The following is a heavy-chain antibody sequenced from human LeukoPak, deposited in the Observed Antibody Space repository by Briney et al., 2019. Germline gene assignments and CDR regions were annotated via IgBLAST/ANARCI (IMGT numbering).Heavy chain of an antibody. CDR2: INSDGSST. D-gene: IGHD3-10*01. CDR3: ARDHGFLMVRYFDY. V-gene: IGHV3-74*01. Sequence: PGGFLRLSCAASGFTFSSYWMHWVRQAPGKGLVWVSRINSDGSSTSYADSVKGRFTISRDNAKNTLYLQMNSLRAEDTAVYYCARDHGFLMVRYFDYWGQGTLVTVSS. J-gene: IGHJ4*02. CDR1: GFTFSSYW.